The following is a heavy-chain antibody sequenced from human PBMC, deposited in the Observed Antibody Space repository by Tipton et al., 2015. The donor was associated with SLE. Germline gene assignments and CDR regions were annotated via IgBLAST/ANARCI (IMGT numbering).Heavy chain of an antibody. D-gene: IGHD3-10*01. Sequence: TLSLTCTVSGGSISSGSYYWSWIRQPAGKGPEWIGRIYTSGRTNYNPSLKSRVTISVDTSKNQFSLKLGSVTAADTAMYYCARGPGIERNYYYYYYMDVWGKGTTVTVSS. V-gene: IGHV4-61*02. J-gene: IGHJ6*03. CDR2: IYTSGRT. CDR1: GGSISSGSYY. CDR3: ARGPGIERNYYYYYYMDV.